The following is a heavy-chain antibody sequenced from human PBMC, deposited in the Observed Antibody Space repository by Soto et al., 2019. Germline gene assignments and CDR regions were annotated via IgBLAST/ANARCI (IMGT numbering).Heavy chain of an antibody. D-gene: IGHD3-22*01. CDR2: ISSSGSTI. Sequence: PGGSLRLSCAASGFTFSSYEMNWVRQAPGKGLEWVSYISSSGSTIYYADSVKGRFTISRDNAKNSLYLQMNSLRAEDTAVYYCARDGYDSSGYYPFQHWGQGTLVTVSS. CDR1: GFTFSSYE. V-gene: IGHV3-48*03. CDR3: ARDGYDSSGYYPFQH. J-gene: IGHJ1*01.